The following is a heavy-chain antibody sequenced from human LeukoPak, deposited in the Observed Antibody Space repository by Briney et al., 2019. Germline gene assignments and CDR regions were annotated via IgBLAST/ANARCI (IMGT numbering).Heavy chain of an antibody. J-gene: IGHJ6*02. Sequence: ASVKVSCKTSVYIFTNYYMHWVRQALGQGLEWMGIINPSGGNTSNAQKFQGRVTMTRDTSTSTVYMELSSLRSEDTAVYYCARDLSYCGGDCYFLLSYSYGMDVWGQGTTVTVSS. V-gene: IGHV1-46*01. D-gene: IGHD2-21*02. CDR1: VYIFTNYY. CDR3: ARDLSYCGGDCYFLLSYSYGMDV. CDR2: INPSGGNT.